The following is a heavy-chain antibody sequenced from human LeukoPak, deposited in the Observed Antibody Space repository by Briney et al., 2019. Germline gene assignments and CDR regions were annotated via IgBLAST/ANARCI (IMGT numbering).Heavy chain of an antibody. D-gene: IGHD6-13*01. CDR2: IYHSGSP. Sequence: SETLSLTCSVSGYSISNGHYWGWIRQPPGRGLEWIASIYHSGSPYYNPSLKSRVTIAVDTSKNQFSLKLSSVTAADTAVYYCARGGDEQVAVYFFDSWGQGTLVTVSS. J-gene: IGHJ4*02. CDR3: ARGGDEQVAVYFFDS. CDR1: GYSISNGHY. V-gene: IGHV4-38-2*02.